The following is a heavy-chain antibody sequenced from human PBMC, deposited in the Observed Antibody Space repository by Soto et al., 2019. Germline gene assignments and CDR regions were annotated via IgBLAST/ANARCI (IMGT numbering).Heavy chain of an antibody. CDR1: GGTFSSYA. D-gene: IGHD4-17*01. J-gene: IGHJ3*02. V-gene: IGHV1-69*13. CDR3: ARERTWSTVTTRNFVI. Sequence: SVKVSCKASGGTFSSYAISWARQAPGQGLEWMGGIIPIFGTANYAQKFQGRVTITADESTSTAYMELSSLRSEDTAVFYCARERTWSTVTTRNFVIWGQGKMFTVSS. CDR2: IIPIFGTA.